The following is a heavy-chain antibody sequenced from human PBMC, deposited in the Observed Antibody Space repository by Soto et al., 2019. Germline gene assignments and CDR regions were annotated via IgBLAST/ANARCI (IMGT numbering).Heavy chain of an antibody. V-gene: IGHV3-23*01. J-gene: IGHJ4*02. CDR1: GITFSNYA. CDR3: AKGPHSSGWHYFDY. D-gene: IGHD6-19*01. Sequence: VGSLRLSCAASGITFSNYAMSWVRQAPGKGLEWVSTVSGSGTNTYYADSVKGRFTISRDNPENTLYLQMISLRAEDMAIYYCAKGPHSSGWHYFDYWGQGTLVTVSS. CDR2: VSGSGTNT.